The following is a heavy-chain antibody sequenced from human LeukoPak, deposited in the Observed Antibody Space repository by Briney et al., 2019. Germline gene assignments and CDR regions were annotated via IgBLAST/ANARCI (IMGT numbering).Heavy chain of an antibody. Sequence: SETLSLTCTGSGGSISRYYWSWIRQPAGKGLEGIGRIYTSGSTNYNPSLKSRVTMSVDTSKNQFSLKLSSVTAADTAVYYCAREATVGTWGFDYWGQGTLVTVSS. V-gene: IGHV4-4*07. CDR3: AREATVGTWGFDY. J-gene: IGHJ4*02. D-gene: IGHD4-17*01. CDR2: IYTSGST. CDR1: GGSISRYY.